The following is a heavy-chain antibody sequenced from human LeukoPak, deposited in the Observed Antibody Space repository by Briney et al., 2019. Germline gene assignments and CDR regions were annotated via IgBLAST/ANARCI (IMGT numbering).Heavy chain of an antibody. CDR3: ARVHREMATRRGFDY. CDR1: GFTLSSYS. Sequence: GGSLRLSCAASGFTLSSYSMNWVRQAPGNGLGWVSCISSSSSTIYYADSVKGRFTISRDNAKNSVYLQMNSVRAEDTAVYYCARVHREMATRRGFDYWGQGTLVTVSS. J-gene: IGHJ4*02. D-gene: IGHD5-24*01. CDR2: ISSSSSTI. V-gene: IGHV3-48*04.